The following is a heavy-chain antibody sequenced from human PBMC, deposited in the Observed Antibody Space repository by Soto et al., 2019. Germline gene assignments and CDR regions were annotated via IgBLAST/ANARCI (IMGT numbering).Heavy chain of an antibody. CDR3: ARDPRSYCSSTSCYFYYFDY. D-gene: IGHD2-2*01. Sequence: QVQLVQSGAEVKKPGASVKVSCKASGYTFTSYYMHWVRQAPGQGLELMGIINPSGGSTSYAQKFQGRVTMTRDTSTSTVYMELSSLRSEDTAVYYCARDPRSYCSSTSCYFYYFDYWGQGTLVTVSS. J-gene: IGHJ4*02. CDR2: INPSGGST. V-gene: IGHV1-46*01. CDR1: GYTFTSYY.